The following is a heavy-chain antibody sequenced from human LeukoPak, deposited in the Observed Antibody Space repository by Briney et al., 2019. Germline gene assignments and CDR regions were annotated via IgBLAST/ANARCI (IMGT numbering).Heavy chain of an antibody. CDR2: FHYSGST. J-gene: IGHJ4*02. D-gene: IGHD1-26*01. Sequence: PSETLSLTCTVSGGSISNYYWSWIRQPPGKGLEWIGYFHYSGSTNYNPSLKSRVTISVDTSKNQFSLKLSSVTAADTAVYCARGAPIVGATTLDYWGQGALVTVSS. CDR1: GGSISNYY. CDR3: ARGAPIVGATTLDY. V-gene: IGHV4-59*01.